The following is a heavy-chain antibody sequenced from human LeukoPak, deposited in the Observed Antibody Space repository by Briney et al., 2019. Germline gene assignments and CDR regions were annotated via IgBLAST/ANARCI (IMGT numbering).Heavy chain of an antibody. V-gene: IGHV3-23*01. D-gene: IGHD5-18*01. CDR1: RFTFSSYA. CDR3: AKPIEFGYSYSFDY. CDR2: ISGSGGST. J-gene: IGHJ4*02. Sequence: PGGSLRLSCAASRFTFSSYAMSSVRQAPGKGLEWVSAISGSGGSTYYADSVKGRFTISRDNSKNTLYLQMNSLRAEDTAVYYCAKPIEFGYSYSFDYWGQGTLVTVSS.